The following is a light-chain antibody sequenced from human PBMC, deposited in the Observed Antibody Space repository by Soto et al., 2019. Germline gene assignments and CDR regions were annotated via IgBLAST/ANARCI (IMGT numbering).Light chain of an antibody. CDR2: EDN. V-gene: IGLV6-57*02. CDR3: QSYDSSNQVV. CDR1: SGSIASNY. Sequence: NFMLTQPHSVSESPGKTVTISCTGSSGSIASNYVQWYQQRPGSAPTTVIYEDNQRPSGVPDRFSGSIDSSSNSASLTISGLKPEDEADSYCQSYDSSNQVVFGGGTKLTVL. J-gene: IGLJ2*01.